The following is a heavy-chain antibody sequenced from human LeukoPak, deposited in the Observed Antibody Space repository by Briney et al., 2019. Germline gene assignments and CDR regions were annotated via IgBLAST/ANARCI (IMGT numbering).Heavy chain of an antibody. CDR1: GFTFSRYG. CDR2: IVSNGDST. J-gene: IGHJ6*02. D-gene: IGHD3-22*01. CDR3: VNPGWYYDSSGYSYYYGMDV. Sequence: GGSLRLSCSAPGFTFSRYGMHWVRQAPGKGLEYVSAIVSNGDSTYYADSVKGRFTISRDNAKNTLYLQMSSLRPDDTAVYYCVNPGWYYDSSGYSYYYGMDVWGQGSTVTVYS. V-gene: IGHV3-64D*09.